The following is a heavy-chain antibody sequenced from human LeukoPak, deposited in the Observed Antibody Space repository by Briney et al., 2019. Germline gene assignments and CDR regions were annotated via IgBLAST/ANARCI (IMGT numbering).Heavy chain of an antibody. CDR2: IYSGDNT. V-gene: IGHV3-53*01. CDR3: AGDLPLNY. CDR1: GFTVSSNY. J-gene: IGHJ4*02. Sequence: GGSLRLSCAASGFTVSSNYMSWVRQAPGKGLEWVSLIYSGDNTNYADYVKGRFTISRDNSKNTLYLQMNSLRAEDTAVYYCAGDLPLNYWGQGTLVAVSS.